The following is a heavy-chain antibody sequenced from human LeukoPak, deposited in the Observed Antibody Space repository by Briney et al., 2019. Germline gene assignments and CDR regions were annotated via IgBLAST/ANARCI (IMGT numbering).Heavy chain of an antibody. CDR3: AREGSLSSIGAIGH. Sequence: WASVKVSCKASGYTFSSYYIQWVRQAPGQGLGCMGRINPGGLNSNYAQKFQGRITMTRDTSTSTVYMELSRLRSEDTAVYYCAREGSLSSIGAIGHWGQGTLVTVSS. CDR1: GYTFSSYY. CDR2: INPGGLNS. D-gene: IGHD3-10*01. J-gene: IGHJ4*02. V-gene: IGHV1-46*01.